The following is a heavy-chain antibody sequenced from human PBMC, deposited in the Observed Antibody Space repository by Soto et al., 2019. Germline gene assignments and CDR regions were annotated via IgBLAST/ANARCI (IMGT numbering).Heavy chain of an antibody. CDR2: INHSGST. J-gene: IGHJ6*02. CDR3: ARGSVLRFLEWLDYYYYYGMDV. V-gene: IGHV4-34*01. CDR1: GGSFSGYY. D-gene: IGHD3-3*01. Sequence: PSETLSLTCAVYGGSFSGYYWSWIRQPPGKGLEWIGEINHSGSTNYNPSLKSRVTISVDTSKNQFSLKLSSVTAADTAVYYCARGSVLRFLEWLDYYYYYGMDVWSQGTTVTVSS.